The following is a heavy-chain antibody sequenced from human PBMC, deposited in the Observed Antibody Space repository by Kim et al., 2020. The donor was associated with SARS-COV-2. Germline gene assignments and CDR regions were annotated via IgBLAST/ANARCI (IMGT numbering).Heavy chain of an antibody. D-gene: IGHD3-9*01. CDR3: ARGRTTAYYDILTGYSEGWYFDL. CDR1: GGSFSGYY. Sequence: SETLSLTCAVYGGSFSGYYWSWIRQPPGKGLEWIGEINHSGSTNYNPSLKSRVTISVDTSKNQFSLKLSSVTAADTAVYYCARGRTTAYYDILTGYSEGWYFDLWGRGTLVTVSS. V-gene: IGHV4-34*01. CDR2: INHSGST. J-gene: IGHJ2*01.